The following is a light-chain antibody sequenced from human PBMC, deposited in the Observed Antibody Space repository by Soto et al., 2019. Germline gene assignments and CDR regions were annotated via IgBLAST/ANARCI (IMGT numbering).Light chain of an antibody. V-gene: IGKV1-39*01. Sequence: IQMTQSPSSLSASVGDRVTITCRSSQSISSYLNWYQQKPGKAPKLLIYAASSLQRGVPSRFSGSGSGTDFTLTISSLQTEDFATDYCQQSYSTPITFGQGTRLEIK. CDR2: AAS. J-gene: IGKJ5*01. CDR3: QQSYSTPIT. CDR1: QSISSY.